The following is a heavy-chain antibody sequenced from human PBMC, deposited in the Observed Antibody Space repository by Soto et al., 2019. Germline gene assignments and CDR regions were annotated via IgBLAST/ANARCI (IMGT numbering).Heavy chain of an antibody. CDR2: IYPGDSDT. CDR3: ARHGAYYDFWSGSDMDV. J-gene: IGHJ6*03. V-gene: IGHV5-51*01. CDR1: GYSFTSYW. D-gene: IGHD3-3*01. Sequence: GESLKISCKGSGYSFTSYWIGWVRQMPGKGLELLWIIYPGDSDTRYSPSFQGQVTISADKSISTAYLQWSSLKASDTAIYYCARHGAYYDFWSGSDMDVWGKGTTVTVSS.